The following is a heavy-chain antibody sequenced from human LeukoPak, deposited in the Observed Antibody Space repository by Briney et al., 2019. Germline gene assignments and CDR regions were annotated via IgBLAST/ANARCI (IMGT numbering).Heavy chain of an antibody. CDR2: ISSNSSYI. CDR1: GFTFSSYS. CDR3: ARGVVVLPFDY. Sequence: GGSLRLSCAASGFTFSSYSMNWVRQAPGKGLEWVSSISSNSSYIYYADSVKGRFTISRDNAKNSLYLQMNSLRAEDTAVYYCARGVVVLPFDYWGQGTLVTVSS. J-gene: IGHJ4*02. V-gene: IGHV3-21*01. D-gene: IGHD2-15*01.